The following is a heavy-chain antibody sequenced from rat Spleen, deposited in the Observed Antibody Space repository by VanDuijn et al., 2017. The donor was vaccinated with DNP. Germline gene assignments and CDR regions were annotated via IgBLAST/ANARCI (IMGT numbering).Heavy chain of an antibody. D-gene: IGHD1-12*03. CDR3: TTWGWLLGMDA. V-gene: IGHV5-19*01. J-gene: IGHJ4*01. CDR2: ISASGGST. CDR1: GFTFSYYG. Sequence: EVQLVESGGGLVQPGRSLKLSCAASGFTFSYYGMAWVRQAPKKGLEWVASISASGGSTSYRDSVKGRFTISRDNAKSTLYLQMDSLRCEDTATYYCTTWGWLLGMDAWGQGTSVTVSS.